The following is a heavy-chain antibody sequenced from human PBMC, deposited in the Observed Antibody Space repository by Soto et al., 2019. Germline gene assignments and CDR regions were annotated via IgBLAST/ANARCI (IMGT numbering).Heavy chain of an antibody. J-gene: IGHJ4*02. V-gene: IGHV1-69*12. CDR2: IIPMVGTA. CDR3: ASGILMWLRRLNHGYSG. D-gene: IGHD5-12*01. CDR1: GGTFSTYA. Sequence: QVQLVQSGAEVNKPESSVKVSCKAPGGTFSTYAISWVRQAPGQGLEWMGGIIPMVGTANYAQRFQDRVTITADESTNTVYMALRSLRSADTAVYFCASGILMWLRRLNHGYSGWGQGNLVTVSS.